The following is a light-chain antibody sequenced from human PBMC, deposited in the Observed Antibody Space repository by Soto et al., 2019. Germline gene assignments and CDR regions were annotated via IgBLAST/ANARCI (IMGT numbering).Light chain of an antibody. CDR3: CSSAGSVV. Sequence: QSALTQPAAVSGSPGQSITISCTGTSSDVGSYNLVSWYQQHPGKAPKLMIYEGSKRPSGVSNRFSGSKSGNTASLTISGLQAEDEADYYCCSSAGSVVFGEGTQVTV. J-gene: IGLJ2*01. CDR2: EGS. V-gene: IGLV2-23*01. CDR1: SSDVGSYNL.